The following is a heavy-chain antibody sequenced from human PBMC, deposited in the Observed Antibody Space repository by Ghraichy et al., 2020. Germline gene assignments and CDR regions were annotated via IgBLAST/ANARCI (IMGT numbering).Heavy chain of an antibody. V-gene: IGHV3-30*04. Sequence: GESLNISCAASGFTFSSYAMHWVRQAPGKGLEWVAVISYDGSNKYYADSVKGRFTISRDNSKNTLYLQMNSLRAEDTAVYYCAVLTGFHSSSWFGDYWGQGTLVTVSS. J-gene: IGHJ4*02. D-gene: IGHD6-13*01. CDR1: GFTFSSYA. CDR2: ISYDGSNK. CDR3: AVLTGFHSSSWFGDY.